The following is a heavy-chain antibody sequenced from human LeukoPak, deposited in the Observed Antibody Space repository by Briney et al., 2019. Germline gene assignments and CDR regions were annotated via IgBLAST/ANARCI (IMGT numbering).Heavy chain of an antibody. CDR3: ARDHPTTPHYYYYMDV. Sequence: PSGTLSLTCAVSGGSISSSNWWSWIRQPPGKGLEWIGEIYHSGSTNYNPSLKSRVTISVDTSKNQFSLKLSSVTAADTAVYYCARDHPTTPHYYYYMDVWGKGTTVTVSS. D-gene: IGHD5-12*01. J-gene: IGHJ6*03. V-gene: IGHV4-4*02. CDR2: IYHSGST. CDR1: GGSISSSNW.